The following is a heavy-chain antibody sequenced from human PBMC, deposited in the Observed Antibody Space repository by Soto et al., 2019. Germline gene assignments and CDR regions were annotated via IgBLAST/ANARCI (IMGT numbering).Heavy chain of an antibody. V-gene: IGHV3-9*01. D-gene: IGHD3-9*01. J-gene: IGHJ6*03. CDR2: ISWNSGSI. CDR3: TRDPVDILTGYYSGGYYYMDV. Sequence: PGGSLRLSGASAGFTVDDYAIHWVRQAPGKGLEWVSGISWNSGSIGYADSVKGRFTISSDDSKSIAYLQMNSLKTEDTAVYYCTRDPVDILTGYYSGGYYYMDVSGQGTTVTVSS. CDR1: GFTVDDYA.